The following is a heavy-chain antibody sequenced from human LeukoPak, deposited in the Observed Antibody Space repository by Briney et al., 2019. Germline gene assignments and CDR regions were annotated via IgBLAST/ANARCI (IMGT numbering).Heavy chain of an antibody. Sequence: GGPLRLPCSASGYPLSSYDMHWVRQARGKGLEYVSAISSNGGSTHYADSVKGRFTISRDNSKNTLYLQMSSLRSEDTAVYYCVKDGADACSSTSCQSDDAFDIWGQGTMVTVSS. CDR3: VKDGADACSSTSCQSDDAFDI. D-gene: IGHD2-2*01. V-gene: IGHV3-64D*06. J-gene: IGHJ3*02. CDR2: ISSNGGST. CDR1: GYPLSSYD.